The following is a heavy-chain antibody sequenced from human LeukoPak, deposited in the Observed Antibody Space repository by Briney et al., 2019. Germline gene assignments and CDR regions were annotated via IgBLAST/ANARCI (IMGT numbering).Heavy chain of an antibody. CDR3: ARDSVRSSSWCSGEDNWFDP. CDR1: GGSISSYY. CDR2: IYTSGST. Sequence: SETLSLTCTVAGGSISSYYWSWIRQPAGKGLEWIGRIYTSGSTNYNPSLKSRVTMSVDTSKNQFSLKLSSVTAADTAVYYCARDSVRSSSWCSGEDNWFDPWGQGTLVTVSS. J-gene: IGHJ5*02. V-gene: IGHV4-4*07. D-gene: IGHD6-13*01.